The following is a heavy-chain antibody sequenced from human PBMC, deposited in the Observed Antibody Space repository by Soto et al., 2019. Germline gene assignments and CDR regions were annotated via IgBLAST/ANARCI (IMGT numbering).Heavy chain of an antibody. D-gene: IGHD3-16*01. CDR1: GFTFSSYA. CDR2: ISGSGGST. CDR3: AASPQPYMGKPDY. V-gene: IGHV3-23*01. J-gene: IGHJ4*02. Sequence: GGSLRLSCAASGFTFSSYAMSWVRQAPGKGLEWVSAISGSGGSTYYADSVKGRFTISRDNSKNTLYLQMNSLRAEDTALYYCAASPQPYMGKPDYWGQGTLVTVSS.